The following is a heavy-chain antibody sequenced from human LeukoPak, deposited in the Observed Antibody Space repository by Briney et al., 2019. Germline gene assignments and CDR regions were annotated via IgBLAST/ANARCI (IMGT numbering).Heavy chain of an antibody. CDR3: VRCSYGLGLADY. J-gene: IGHJ4*02. D-gene: IGHD5-18*01. V-gene: IGHV4-34*01. CDR1: GGSFSGYY. CDR2: INHSGST. Sequence: SETLSLTCAVYGGSFSGYYWSWIRQPPGKGLKWIGEINHSGSTNYSPSLKSRVTISVDTSKNQFSLRLSSVTAADTAVYYCVRCSYGLGLADYWGQGTLVTVSS.